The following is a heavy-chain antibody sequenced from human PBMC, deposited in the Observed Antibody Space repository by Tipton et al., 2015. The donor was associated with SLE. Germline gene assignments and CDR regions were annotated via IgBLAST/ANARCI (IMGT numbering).Heavy chain of an antibody. J-gene: IGHJ4*02. CDR2: IYYSGST. V-gene: IGHV4-59*12. CDR3: ARGRWEPDC. Sequence: TLSLTCTVSGGSISSYYWSWIRQPPGKELEWIGYIYYSGSTYYNPSLKSRVTISVDTSKNQFSLKLSSVTAADTAVYYCARGRWEPDCWGQGTLVTVSS. CDR1: GGSISSYY. D-gene: IGHD1-26*01.